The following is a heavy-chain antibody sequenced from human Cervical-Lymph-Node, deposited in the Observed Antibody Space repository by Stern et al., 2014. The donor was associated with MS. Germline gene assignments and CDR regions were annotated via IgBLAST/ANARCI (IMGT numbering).Heavy chain of an antibody. J-gene: IGHJ5*01. V-gene: IGHV1-69*17. CDR2: VIPVIGIS. Sequence: QVQLVQSGAEVKKPGSSVKVSCKSSGGISWGRQAPGQGLEWMGGVIPVIGISNSAQKFQARITITADTSTNTTYSQMQRLTSDAPAVQYWAGGGGDNWFDSWGQGTLVTVSS. CDR3: AGGGGDNWFDS. D-gene: IGHD3-16*01. CDR1: GG.